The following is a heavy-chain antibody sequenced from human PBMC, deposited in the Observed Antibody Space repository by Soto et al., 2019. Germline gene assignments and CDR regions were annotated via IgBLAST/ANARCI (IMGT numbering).Heavy chain of an antibody. V-gene: IGHV3-30*18. CDR3: AKEGPITNWYFDY. Sequence: GGSLRLSCAASGSTFSSYDIHWVRQAPGKGPEWVAHISYDGNVAYYADSVKGRFTISRDNSKNTLYLQMNSLRTEDTAMYYCAKEGPITNWYFDYWGQGTLVTVSS. J-gene: IGHJ4*02. D-gene: IGHD1-1*01. CDR1: GSTFSSYD. CDR2: ISYDGNVA.